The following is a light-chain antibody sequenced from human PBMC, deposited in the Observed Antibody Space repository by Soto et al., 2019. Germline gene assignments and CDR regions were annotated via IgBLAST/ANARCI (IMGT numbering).Light chain of an antibody. J-gene: IGKJ1*01. Sequence: IQLTQSPSSLSASVGDRVTITCRASQDIAIYLAWYQQKPGEAPKLLIYAASTLYGGVPSRFSGSGSGTDFALTITSLQAEDFAAYYCQQSWTTPPTFGQGTKVEIK. CDR1: QDIAIY. CDR2: AAS. V-gene: IGKV1-9*01. CDR3: QQSWTTPPT.